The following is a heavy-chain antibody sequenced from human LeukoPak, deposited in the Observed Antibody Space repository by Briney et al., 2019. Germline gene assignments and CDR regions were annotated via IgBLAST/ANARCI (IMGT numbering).Heavy chain of an antibody. D-gene: IGHD1-14*01. CDR2: ISPYHGNI. V-gene: IGHV1-18*01. J-gene: IGHJ6*03. CDR1: GYTFISYG. CDR3: ARDSQPRRYYYYYVDV. Sequence: ASVKVSCKASGYTFISYGINWVRQAPGQGLEWMGWISPYHGNINFAEKVKDRLTMTIDTSTNTTYMELRSLRSDDTAVYFCARDSQPRRYYYYYVDVWGKGTTVTISS.